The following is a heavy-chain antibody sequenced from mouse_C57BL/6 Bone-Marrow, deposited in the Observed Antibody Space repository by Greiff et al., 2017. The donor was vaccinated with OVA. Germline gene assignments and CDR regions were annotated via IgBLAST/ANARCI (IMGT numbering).Heavy chain of an antibody. J-gene: IGHJ1*03. Sequence: EVHLVESGGGLVQSGRSLRLSCATSGFTFSDFYMEWVRQAPGKGLEWIAASRNKANDYTTEYSASVKGRFIVSRDTSQSILYLQMNALRAEDTAIYYCARGPALYGNYWYFDVWGTGTTVTVSS. CDR3: ARGPALYGNYWYFDV. D-gene: IGHD2-1*01. CDR1: GFTFSDFY. CDR2: SRNKANDYTT. V-gene: IGHV7-1*01.